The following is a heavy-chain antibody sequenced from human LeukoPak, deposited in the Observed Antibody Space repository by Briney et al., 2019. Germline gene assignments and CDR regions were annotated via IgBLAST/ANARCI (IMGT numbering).Heavy chain of an antibody. V-gene: IGHV4-59*02. D-gene: IGHD7-27*01. CDR2: HSGNS. J-gene: IGHJ5*02. CDR1: GASVTDYY. CDR3: TRGHWGLQS. Sequence: SETLSLTCTVSGASVTDYYWSWIRQSPGKGLEWISYHSGNSDYNPSLRSRVTTSLGTSKNQFSLNLISVTAADTAVYYCTRGHWGLQSWSQGTLVTVSS.